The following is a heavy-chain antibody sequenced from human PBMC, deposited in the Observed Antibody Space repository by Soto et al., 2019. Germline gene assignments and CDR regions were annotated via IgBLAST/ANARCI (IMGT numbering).Heavy chain of an antibody. CDR3: ARDRGPPGLGDCGMDV. CDR1: GYTFTGYY. Sequence: ASVKVSCKASGYTFTGYYMHWVRQAPGQGLEWMGWINPNSGGTNYAQKFQGRVTMTRDTSISIAYMELSRLRSDDTAVYYCARDRGPPGLGDCGMDVWGQGTTVTVSS. D-gene: IGHD2-21*01. J-gene: IGHJ6*02. CDR2: INPNSGGT. V-gene: IGHV1-2*02.